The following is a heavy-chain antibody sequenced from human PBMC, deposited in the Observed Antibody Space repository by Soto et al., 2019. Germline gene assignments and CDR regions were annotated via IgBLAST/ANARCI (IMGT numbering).Heavy chain of an antibody. CDR3: VRSGDNYNLLDY. CDR1: GFTFSDHY. J-gene: IGHJ4*02. CDR2: SSNSGSFT. Sequence: GGSLRLSCAASGFTFSDHYMSWIRQAPGKGLEWIGYSSNSGSFTRYADSVKGRFSISRDNAKNSLYLQINSLRGDDTATYFCVRSGDNYNLLDYWGQGTPVTVSS. D-gene: IGHD1-1*01. V-gene: IGHV3-11*06.